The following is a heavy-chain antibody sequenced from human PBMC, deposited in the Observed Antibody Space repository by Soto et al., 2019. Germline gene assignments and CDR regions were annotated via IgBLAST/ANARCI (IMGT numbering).Heavy chain of an antibody. J-gene: IGHJ4*02. CDR1: GFTFSDYY. CDR3: ARGKKEQWLARY. Sequence: PGGSLRLSCAASGFTFSDYYMSWIRQAPGKGLEWVSYISSSSSYTNYADSVKGRFTISRDNAKNSLYLQMNSLRAEDTAVYYCARGKKEQWLARYWGQGTLVTVSS. V-gene: IGHV3-11*06. D-gene: IGHD6-19*01. CDR2: ISSSSSYT.